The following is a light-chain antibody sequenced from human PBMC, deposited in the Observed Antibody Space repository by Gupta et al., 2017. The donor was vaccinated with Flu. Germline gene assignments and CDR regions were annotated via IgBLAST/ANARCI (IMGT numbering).Light chain of an antibody. CDR1: SGHSNYA. V-gene: IGLV4-69*02. Sequence: QVVLTHSPSASPSQGASVKLTCTLSSGHSNYAIAWHQQQPEKGPRYLMKVNSDGSDSKGDGIPDRFSGSSSGAERYLTISSLQSEDEADYYCQTWGTGIRVFGGGTKLTVL. CDR3: QTWGTGIRV. J-gene: IGLJ2*01. CDR2: VNSDGSD.